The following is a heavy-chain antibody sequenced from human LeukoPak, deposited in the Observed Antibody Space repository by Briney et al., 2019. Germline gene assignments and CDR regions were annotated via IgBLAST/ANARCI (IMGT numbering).Heavy chain of an antibody. D-gene: IGHD2-2*01. CDR2: IIPIFGTA. CDR1: GGTFSSYA. CDR3: ARDTQGYCSSTSCYEAPGDY. Sequence: SVKVSCKASGGTFSSYAISWVRQAPGQGLEWMGGIIPIFGTANYAQKFQGRVTITADESTSTAYMELSSLRSEDTAVYYCARDTQGYCSSTSCYEAPGDYWGQGTLVTVSS. J-gene: IGHJ4*02. V-gene: IGHV1-69*01.